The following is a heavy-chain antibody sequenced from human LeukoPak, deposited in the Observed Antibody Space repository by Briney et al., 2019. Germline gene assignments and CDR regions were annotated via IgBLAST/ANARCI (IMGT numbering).Heavy chain of an antibody. V-gene: IGHV3-23*01. Sequence: GGSLRLSCAASGFSFSSYAMTWVRQSPGKGLEWVSSIGGSDGSTYYADSVKGRFTISRDNSKNTLSLQMNSLRVEDTAVYYCAKVAPWTKFDYWGQGTLVTVSS. CDR2: IGGSDGST. D-gene: IGHD3/OR15-3a*01. J-gene: IGHJ4*02. CDR1: GFSFSSYA. CDR3: AKVAPWTKFDY.